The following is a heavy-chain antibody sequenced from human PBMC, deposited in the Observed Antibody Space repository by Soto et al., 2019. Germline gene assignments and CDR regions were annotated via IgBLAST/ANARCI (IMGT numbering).Heavy chain of an antibody. CDR2: ISYDGSNK. J-gene: IGHJ6*02. CDR1: GFTFSSYG. V-gene: IGHV3-30*18. CDR3: GYDSPGNYYGMDV. Sequence: LRLSCAASGFTFSSYGMHWVRQAPGKGLEWVAVISYDGSNKYYADFVKGRFTIPRDNSKNTLYLQMNSLRAEDTAAYYCGYDSPGNYYGMDVWGQGTTVTVSS.